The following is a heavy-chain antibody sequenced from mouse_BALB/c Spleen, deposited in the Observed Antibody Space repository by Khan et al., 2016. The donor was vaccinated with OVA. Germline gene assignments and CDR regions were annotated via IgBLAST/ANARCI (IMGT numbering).Heavy chain of an antibody. V-gene: IGHV3-2*02. CDR3: ARKDYYDYDPFPY. D-gene: IGHD2-4*01. Sequence: DVQLQESGPGLVKPSQSLSLTCTVTGYSITSEYAWNWIRQFPGNKLEWMGYINYSGNTRFNPSLRSRISITRDTSKNQFILQLNSVTTEDTATYYCARKDYYDYDPFPYWGQGTLVTVSA. CDR2: INYSGNT. J-gene: IGHJ3*01. CDR1: GYSITSEYA.